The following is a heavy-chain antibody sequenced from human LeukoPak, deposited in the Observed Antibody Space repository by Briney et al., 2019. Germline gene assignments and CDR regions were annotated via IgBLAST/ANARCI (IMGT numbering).Heavy chain of an antibody. J-gene: IGHJ6*04. CDR3: AELGITMIGGV. D-gene: IGHD3-10*02. CDR2: ISSSGSTI. V-gene: IGHV3-48*04. CDR1: DFTFSNYW. Sequence: GGSLRLSCAASDFTFSNYWMSWVRQAPGKGLEWVSYISSSGSTIYYADSVKGRFTISRDNAKNSLYLQMNSLSAEDTAVYYCAELGITMIGGVWGKGTTVTISS.